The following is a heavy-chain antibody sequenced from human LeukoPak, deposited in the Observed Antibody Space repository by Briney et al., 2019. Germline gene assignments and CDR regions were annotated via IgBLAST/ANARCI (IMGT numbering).Heavy chain of an antibody. J-gene: IGHJ4*02. D-gene: IGHD6-13*01. CDR2: ISGSGVIT. CDR3: ARVPAAGIRWYFDY. CDR1: GFIFSSYA. Sequence: GGSLRLSCAASGFIFSSYALSWVRQAPGKGLEWVSAISGSGVITYYADSVKGRFTISRDNSKNTLYLQMNSLRAEDTAVYYCARVPAAGIRWYFDYWGQGTLVTVSS. V-gene: IGHV3-23*01.